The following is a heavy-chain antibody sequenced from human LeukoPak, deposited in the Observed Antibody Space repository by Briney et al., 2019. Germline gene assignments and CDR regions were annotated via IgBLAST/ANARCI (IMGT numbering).Heavy chain of an antibody. CDR2: ISYDGSNK. CDR3: ASRTWGLGYCSGGSCYTNDYGMDV. J-gene: IGHJ6*02. Sequence: GRSLRLSCAASEFTFSSYGMHWVRQAPGKGLEWVAVISYDGSNKYYADSVKGRFTISRDNSKNTLYLQMNSLRAEDTAVYYCASRTWGLGYCSGGSCYTNDYGMDVWGQGTTVTVSS. D-gene: IGHD2-15*01. V-gene: IGHV3-30*03. CDR1: EFTFSSYG.